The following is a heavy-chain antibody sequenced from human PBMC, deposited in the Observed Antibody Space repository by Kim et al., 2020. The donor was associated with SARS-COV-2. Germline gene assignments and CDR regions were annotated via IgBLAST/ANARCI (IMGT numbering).Heavy chain of an antibody. Sequence: AQKVQGRVTMTRDTSTSTVYMELSSLRSEDTAVYYCARGDGSYYYYGMDVWGQGTTVTVSS. V-gene: IGHV1-46*01. CDR3: ARGDGSYYYYGMDV. D-gene: IGHD1-26*01. J-gene: IGHJ6*02.